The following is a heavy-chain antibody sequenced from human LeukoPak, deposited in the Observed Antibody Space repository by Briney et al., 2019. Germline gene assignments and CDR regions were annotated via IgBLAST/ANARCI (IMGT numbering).Heavy chain of an antibody. J-gene: IGHJ2*01. CDR2: MNSDGRTI. CDR1: GFTFSHYG. Sequence: PGRSLRLSCAASGFTFSHYGMHWVRQAPGKGLVWVSRMNSDGRTINYADSVKGRFTISRDNAKNTLYLQMNSLRDEDTAVYYCARAGYWYFDLWGRGTLVTVSS. V-gene: IGHV3-74*01. CDR3: ARAGYWYFDL.